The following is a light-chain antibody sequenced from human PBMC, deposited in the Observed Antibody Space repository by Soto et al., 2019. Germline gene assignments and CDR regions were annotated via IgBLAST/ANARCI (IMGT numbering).Light chain of an antibody. CDR3: QQYDNLPLT. Sequence: DIQMPQSPSDMSASVGDRVTITCRASQDISNFLVWFQQRPGKVPKRLMYSANRLESGVPSRFSGSGSGTEFTLTISSLQPEDIATYYCQQYDNLPLTFGGGTKVDIK. CDR1: QDISNF. V-gene: IGKV1-17*03. CDR2: SAN. J-gene: IGKJ4*01.